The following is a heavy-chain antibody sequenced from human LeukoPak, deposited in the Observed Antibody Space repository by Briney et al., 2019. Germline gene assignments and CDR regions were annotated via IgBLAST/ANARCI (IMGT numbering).Heavy chain of an antibody. CDR1: GGSFSGYY. CDR3: ATSSQTTVIDY. J-gene: IGHJ4*02. D-gene: IGHD4-17*01. Sequence: PSGTLSLTCAVYGGSFSGYYWSWIRQPPGKGLEWIGEINHSGSTNYNPSLKSRVTISVDTSKNQFSLKLSSVTAADTAVYYCATSSQTTVIDYWGQGTLVTVSS. CDR2: INHSGST. V-gene: IGHV4-34*01.